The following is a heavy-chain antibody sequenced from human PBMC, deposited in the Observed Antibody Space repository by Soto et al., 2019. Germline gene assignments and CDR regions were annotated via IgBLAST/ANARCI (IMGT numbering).Heavy chain of an antibody. Sequence: QITLKESGPTLVKPTQTLTLTCTFSGFSLNTGGVGVGWIRQPPGKALEWLELIYWDDDKRYSPSLQSRLTITKDTSKNQVVLTMTNMDPVDTATYYCARAQWFGDPFDYWGQGTLVTVSS. D-gene: IGHD3-10*01. V-gene: IGHV2-5*02. J-gene: IGHJ4*02. CDR1: GFSLNTGGVG. CDR2: IYWDDDK. CDR3: ARAQWFGDPFDY.